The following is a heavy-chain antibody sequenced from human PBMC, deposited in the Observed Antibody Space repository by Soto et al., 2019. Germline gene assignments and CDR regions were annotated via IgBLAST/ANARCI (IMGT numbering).Heavy chain of an antibody. D-gene: IGHD6-19*01. CDR1: GFTFGDYA. CDR2: IRSKAYGGTT. Sequence: GGSLRLSCTASGFTFGDYAMSWFRQAPGKGLEWVGFIRSKAYGGTTEYAASVKGRFTISRDDSKSIAYLQMNSLKTEDTAVYYCTRELAGYSSGWNAPDYFQHWGQGTLVTVSS. V-gene: IGHV3-49*03. CDR3: TRELAGYSSGWNAPDYFQH. J-gene: IGHJ1*01.